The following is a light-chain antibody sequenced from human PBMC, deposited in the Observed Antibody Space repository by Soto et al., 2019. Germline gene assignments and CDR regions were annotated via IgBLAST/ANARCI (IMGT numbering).Light chain of an antibody. V-gene: IGKV1-33*01. CDR2: DAS. Sequence: DIQMTQSPSSLSASVVDRVTITCQASQDISNYLNWYQQKPGKAPKLLIYDASTLETGVPSRFSGSGSGTDFTFTISSLQPEDIATYYCQQYDNLTSTFGGGTKVEIK. CDR3: QQYDNLTST. CDR1: QDISNY. J-gene: IGKJ4*01.